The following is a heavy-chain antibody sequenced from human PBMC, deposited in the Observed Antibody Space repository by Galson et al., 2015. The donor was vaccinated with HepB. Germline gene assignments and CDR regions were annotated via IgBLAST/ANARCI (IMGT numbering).Heavy chain of an antibody. CDR3: ARWGLGSGSYFYFDY. CDR2: IYPGDSDT. J-gene: IGHJ4*02. D-gene: IGHD3-10*01. Sequence: QSGAEVKKPGESLKISCKGSGYSFTSYWIGWVRQMPGKGLEWMGIIYPGDSDTRYSPSFQGQVTISAAKSISTAYLQWSSLKASDTAMYYCARWGLGSGSYFYFDYWGQGALVTVSS. CDR1: GYSFTSYW. V-gene: IGHV5-51*01.